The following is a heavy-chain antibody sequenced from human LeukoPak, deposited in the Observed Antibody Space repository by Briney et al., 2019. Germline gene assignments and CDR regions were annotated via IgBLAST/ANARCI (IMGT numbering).Heavy chain of an antibody. J-gene: IGHJ4*02. CDR1: GGSFSGYY. CDR3: ARDLYGSGSR. Sequence: SETLSLTCAVYGGSFSGYYWSWIRQPPGKGLEWIGDINHSESTNYNPSLKSRVTISVDTSKNQFSLKLTSVTAADTAVYYCARDLYGSGSRWGQGTLVTVSS. D-gene: IGHD3-10*01. CDR2: INHSEST. V-gene: IGHV4-34*01.